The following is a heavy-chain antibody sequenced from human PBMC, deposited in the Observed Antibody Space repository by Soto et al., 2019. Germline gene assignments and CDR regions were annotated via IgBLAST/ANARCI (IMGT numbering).Heavy chain of an antibody. J-gene: IGHJ5*02. CDR2: IYSSGST. CDR3: ARGNLGPRGDCFAP. Sequence: TLSLTCTVSGGSISSSGYYWSWIRQHPGKGLEWIGYIYSSGSTYYNPSLKSRVTISVDTSKNQFSLNLNSVAAADTAVYYCARGNLGPRGDCFAPWGQGALVTGSS. V-gene: IGHV4-31*03. D-gene: IGHD1-1*01. CDR1: GGSISSSGYY.